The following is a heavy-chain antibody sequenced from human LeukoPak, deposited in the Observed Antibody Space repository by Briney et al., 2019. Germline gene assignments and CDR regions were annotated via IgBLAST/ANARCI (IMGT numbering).Heavy chain of an antibody. J-gene: IGHJ4*02. Sequence: GGSLRLSCAASGFTVSSYAMTWVRQAPGRGLEWVSAIGYSAGDTYYADSVKGRFTISRDNSMNTLYLQMSSLRADDTALYYCAKDDDGHHHGVDHWGQGTLVTVSS. V-gene: IGHV3-23*01. CDR2: IGYSAGDT. D-gene: IGHD4-17*01. CDR3: AKDDDGHHHGVDH. CDR1: GFTVSSYA.